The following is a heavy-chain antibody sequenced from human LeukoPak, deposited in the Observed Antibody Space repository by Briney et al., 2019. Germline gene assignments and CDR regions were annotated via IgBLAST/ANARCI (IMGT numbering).Heavy chain of an antibody. D-gene: IGHD3-16*02. CDR2: INHSGST. V-gene: IGHV4-34*01. Sequence: PSETLSLTCAVYGGYFSGYYWSWIRQPPGKGLEWIGEINHSGSTNYNPSLKSRVTISVDTSKNQFSLKLSSVTAADTAVYYCARRVSGYDYVWGSYHFDYWGQGTLVTVSS. CDR1: GGYFSGYY. CDR3: ARRVSGYDYVWGSYHFDY. J-gene: IGHJ4*02.